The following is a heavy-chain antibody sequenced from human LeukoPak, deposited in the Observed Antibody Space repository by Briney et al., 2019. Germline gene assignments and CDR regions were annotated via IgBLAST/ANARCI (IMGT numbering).Heavy chain of an antibody. CDR1: GFTFSSYS. D-gene: IGHD1-1*01. Sequence: GALRLSCAASGFTFSSYSMNWVRQAPGKGLEWVSSISSSSSYIYYADSVKGRLTISRDNAKNSLYLQMNSLRAEDTAVYYCARDGKLEPFDYWGQGTLVTVSS. CDR2: ISSSSSYI. CDR3: ARDGKLEPFDY. V-gene: IGHV3-21*01. J-gene: IGHJ4*02.